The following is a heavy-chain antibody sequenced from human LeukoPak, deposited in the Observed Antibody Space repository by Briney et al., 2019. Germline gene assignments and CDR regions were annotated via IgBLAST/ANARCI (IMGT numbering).Heavy chain of an antibody. Sequence: VASVKVSCKVSGYTLTELSMHWVRQAPGKGLEWMGGFDPEDGETIYAQKFQGRVTMTEDTSTDTAYMELSSLRSEDTAVYYCATVVQQLGLALDYWGQGTLVTVSS. CDR3: ATVVQQLGLALDY. J-gene: IGHJ4*02. V-gene: IGHV1-24*01. CDR2: FDPEDGET. CDR1: GYTLTELS. D-gene: IGHD6-13*01.